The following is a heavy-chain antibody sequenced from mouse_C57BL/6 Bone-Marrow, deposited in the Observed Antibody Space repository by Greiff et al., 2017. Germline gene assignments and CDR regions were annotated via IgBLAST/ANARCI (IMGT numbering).Heavy chain of an antibody. V-gene: IGHV3-6*01. CDR3: ARIPTTVVDY. J-gene: IGHJ2*01. CDR1: GYSITSGYY. D-gene: IGHD1-1*01. Sequence: EVQLQQSGPGLVKPSQSLSLTCSVTGYSITSGYYWNWIRQFPGNKLEWMGYISYDGSNNYNPSLKNRISITRDTPKNQFFLKLNSVTTEDTATYYCARIPTTVVDYWGQGTTLTVSS. CDR2: ISYDGSN.